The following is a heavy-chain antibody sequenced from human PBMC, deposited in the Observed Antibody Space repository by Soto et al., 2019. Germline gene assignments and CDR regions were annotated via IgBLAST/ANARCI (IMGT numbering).Heavy chain of an antibody. Sequence: ASVKVSCKASGGTFSSYAISWVRQAPGQGLEWMGGIIPIFGTANYAQKFQGRVTITADKSTSTAYMELSSLRSEDTAVYYCASNYGSGRYTWFGPWGQGTLVTVSS. CDR2: IIPIFGTA. J-gene: IGHJ5*02. V-gene: IGHV1-69*06. CDR3: ASNYGSGRYTWFGP. CDR1: GGTFSSYA. D-gene: IGHD3-10*01.